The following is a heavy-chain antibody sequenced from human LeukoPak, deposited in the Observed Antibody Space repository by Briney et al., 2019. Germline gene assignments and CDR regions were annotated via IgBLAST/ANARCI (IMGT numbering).Heavy chain of an antibody. V-gene: IGHV4-59*08. D-gene: IGHD3-9*01. Sequence: SETLSLTCAVYGGSFSGYYWSWIRQPPGKGLEWIGYIYYSGSTNYNPSLKSRVTISVDTSKNQFSLKLSSVTAADTAVYYCAGPGYNFDYWGQGTLVTVSS. CDR1: GGSFSGYY. J-gene: IGHJ4*02. CDR3: AGPGYNFDY. CDR2: IYYSGST.